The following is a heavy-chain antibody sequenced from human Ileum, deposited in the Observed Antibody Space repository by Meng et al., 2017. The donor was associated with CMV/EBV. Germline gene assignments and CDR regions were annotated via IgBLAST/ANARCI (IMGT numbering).Heavy chain of an antibody. J-gene: IGHJ4*02. Sequence: QVQGSGPGLVKHTETLSLTFYVSGGSISNYNWSWIRQPAGKGLEWIAHIYTSGTTNYNPSLKSRVTMSVDTSRNQFSLKLTSVTAADTAVYYCARGSSSWAFDYWGQGTLVTVSS. CDR1: GGSISNYN. CDR3: ARGSSSWAFDY. V-gene: IGHV4-4*07. D-gene: IGHD2-2*01. CDR2: IYTSGTT.